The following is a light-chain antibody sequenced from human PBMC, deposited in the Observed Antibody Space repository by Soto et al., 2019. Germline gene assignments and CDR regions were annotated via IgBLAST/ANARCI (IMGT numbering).Light chain of an antibody. CDR2: DVS. J-gene: IGLJ3*02. CDR3: SSYTSSSTLV. Sequence: QSALTQPASVSGSPGQSITISGTGTSSDGGGYNYVSWYQQHPGKAPKLMIYDVSNRPSGVSNRFPGSKSGNTASLTISGLQAEDEADYYCSSYTSSSTLVFGGGTKLTVL. V-gene: IGLV2-14*01. CDR1: SSDGGGYNY.